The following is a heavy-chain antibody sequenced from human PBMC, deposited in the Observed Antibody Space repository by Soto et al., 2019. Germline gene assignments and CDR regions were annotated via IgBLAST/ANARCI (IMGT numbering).Heavy chain of an antibody. D-gene: IGHD2-2*02. CDR1: GGWITRSSYS. V-gene: IGHV4-39*01. Sequence: PSETLSLTFTVSGGWITRSSYSWGWIHKPPGKGLRGIGSIYYSGSTYYNPSLKSRVTISVDTSKNQFSLTLSSVTGADTAVYYCARHGGVVPAAIDYYYGMDVWAQGTTVTVSS. J-gene: IGHJ6*02. CDR3: ARHGGVVPAAIDYYYGMDV. CDR2: IYYSGST.